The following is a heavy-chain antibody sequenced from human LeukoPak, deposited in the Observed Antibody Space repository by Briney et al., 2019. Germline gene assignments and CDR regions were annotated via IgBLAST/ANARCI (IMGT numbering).Heavy chain of an antibody. Sequence: SETLSLTCTVSGDSISSYYWSWIRQPPGKRLEWIGYIYDSGSTNYNSSLKSRVTISVDTSKNQFSLKLSSVTAADTAVYYCARANVVVVANEVWFDPWGQGTLVTVSS. D-gene: IGHD2-2*01. CDR2: IYDSGST. CDR1: GDSISSYY. CDR3: ARANVVVVANEVWFDP. J-gene: IGHJ5*02. V-gene: IGHV4-59*01.